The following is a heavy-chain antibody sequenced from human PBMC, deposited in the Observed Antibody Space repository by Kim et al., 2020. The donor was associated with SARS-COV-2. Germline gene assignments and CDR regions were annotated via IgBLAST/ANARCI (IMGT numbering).Heavy chain of an antibody. J-gene: IGHJ6*02. CDR1: GFSFSSFD. V-gene: IGHV3-48*03. D-gene: IGHD2-15*01. Sequence: GGSLRLSCAASGFSFSSFDMIWVRQAPGKGLEWVSYISDSGSAIHYADSVKGRFTISRDNAKDSLFLQMNSLRAEDTAVYYCVRDVARLQIGVDIWGQGATVTLSS. CDR3: VRDVARLQIGVDI. CDR2: ISDSGSAI.